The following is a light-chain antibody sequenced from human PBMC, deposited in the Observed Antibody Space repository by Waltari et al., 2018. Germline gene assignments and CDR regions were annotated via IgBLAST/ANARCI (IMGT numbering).Light chain of an antibody. CDR2: RNN. CDR1: RSNIGAVYD. Sequence: QSVLTQPPSVSGAPGQTVTISCTGRRSNIGAVYDVNWYQQVPGTAPKLLIFRNNNRPSGVPDRFSGSKSGTSASLAITGLRAEDEAYYYCQSYDSSLSGPVVFGGGTRLIVL. V-gene: IGLV1-40*01. CDR3: QSYDSSLSGPVV. J-gene: IGLJ2*01.